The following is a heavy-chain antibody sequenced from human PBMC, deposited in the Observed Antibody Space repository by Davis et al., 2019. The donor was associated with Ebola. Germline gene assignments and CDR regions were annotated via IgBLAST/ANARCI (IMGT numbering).Heavy chain of an antibody. CDR2: ISAGGTAP. CDR1: GFTLNSYS. J-gene: IGHJ4*02. Sequence: GESLKISCAASGFTLNSYSMNWVRQAPGKGLEWVSSISAGGTAPYYADSVKGRFTISRDNSKNTLSLLMDSLRADDTAVYYCAKSFLITGSHMSEFRGVDYWGQGTVVTVSS. CDR3: AKSFLITGSHMSEFRGVDY. V-gene: IGHV3-23*01. D-gene: IGHD2-8*02.